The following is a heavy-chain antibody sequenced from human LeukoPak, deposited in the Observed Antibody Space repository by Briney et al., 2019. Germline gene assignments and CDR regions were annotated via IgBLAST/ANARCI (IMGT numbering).Heavy chain of an antibody. CDR3: ARVGAATFYWYYMDV. V-gene: IGHV3-7*01. D-gene: IGHD2-15*01. CDR1: GFSFSSYW. J-gene: IGHJ6*03. CDR2: IKQDGSDK. Sequence: GGSLRLSCEASGFSFSSYWMSWVRQAPGKGLEWVANIKQDGSDKYYIDSLKGRFTVSRDNAKNSLYLQINSLRVGDTAVYFCARVGAATFYWYYMDVWGKGTTVTVSS.